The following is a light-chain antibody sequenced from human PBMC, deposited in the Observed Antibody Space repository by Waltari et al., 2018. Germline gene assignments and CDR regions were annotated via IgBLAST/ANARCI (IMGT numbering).Light chain of an antibody. CDR3: QQSYSTPPLT. CDR2: AAS. J-gene: IGKJ4*01. CDR1: QSISSY. V-gene: IGKV1-39*01. Sequence: DIQMTQSPSSLSDSVGDRVTITCRASQSISSYLNWYQQKPGKATKLLIYAASSLQSGVPSSFSGSGSGTDFTLTISNLQPEDFATYYCQQSYSTPPLTFGGGTKVEIK.